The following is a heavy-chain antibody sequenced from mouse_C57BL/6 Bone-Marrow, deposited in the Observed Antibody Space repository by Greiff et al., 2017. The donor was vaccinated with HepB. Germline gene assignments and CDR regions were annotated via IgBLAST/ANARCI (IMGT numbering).Heavy chain of an antibody. CDR2: IWGVGST. J-gene: IGHJ3*01. V-gene: IGHV2-6*01. CDR3: ARVTTGFAY. Sequence: QVQLKESGPGLVAPSQSLSITCTVSGFSLTSYGVDWVRQSPGKGLEWLGVIWGVGSTNYNSALKSRLSISKDNSKSQVFLKMNSLQTDDTARYYCARVTTGFAYWGQGTLVTVSA. D-gene: IGHD2-3*01. CDR1: GFSLTSYG.